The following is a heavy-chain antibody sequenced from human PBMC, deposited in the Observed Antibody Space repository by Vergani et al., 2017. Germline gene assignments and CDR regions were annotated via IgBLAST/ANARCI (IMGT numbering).Heavy chain of an antibody. CDR3: ARDSGWYVWGCYEAWFAP. D-gene: IGHD3-16*01. CDR2: IQSKNDGGTA. Sequence: EVQVVESGGGLIKPGGSLRLSCVVSGITFKNAWINWVRQAPGKGLEWIGRIQSKNDGGTADYAAPLKGRFTISRDDSKDSAFLLVNNLKTEDTAVYYCARDSGWYVWGCYEAWFAPWGQGTLVTVSS. CDR1: GITFKNAW. V-gene: IGHV3-15*01. J-gene: IGHJ5*02.